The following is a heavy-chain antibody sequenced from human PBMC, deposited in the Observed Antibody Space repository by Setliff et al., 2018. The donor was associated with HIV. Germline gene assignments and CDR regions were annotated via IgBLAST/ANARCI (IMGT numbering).Heavy chain of an antibody. J-gene: IGHJ4*02. CDR1: GGSFSGYY. D-gene: IGHD4-4*01. Sequence: SETLSLTCAVYGGSFSGYYWSWIRQPPGKGLEWIGEINHSGSTNYNPSLKSRVTISVDTSKNQVSLKLSSVTAADTAVYYCARGKPRGYSKTLGLWYFDYWGQGTLVTVSS. CDR2: INHSGST. V-gene: IGHV4-34*01. CDR3: ARGKPRGYSKTLGLWYFDY.